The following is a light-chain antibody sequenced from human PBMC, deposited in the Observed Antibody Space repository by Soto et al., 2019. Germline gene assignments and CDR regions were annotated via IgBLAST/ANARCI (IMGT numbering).Light chain of an antibody. CDR2: EVS. CDR3: TSYSRYRVLV. V-gene: IGLV2-14*01. Sequence: QSVLTQPASVSGSLGQSITISCTGTSSDIGGYKYVSWYQQHPGKAPKLIIFEVSNRPSGVSDRFSGSNSGNTASLTISGLQAEDEADYYCTSYSRYRVLVFGGVTKVTV. CDR1: SSDIGGYKY. J-gene: IGLJ3*02.